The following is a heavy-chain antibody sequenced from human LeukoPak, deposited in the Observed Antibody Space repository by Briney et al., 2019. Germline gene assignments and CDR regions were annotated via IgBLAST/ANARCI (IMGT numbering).Heavy chain of an antibody. CDR2: IYYSGST. D-gene: IGHD3-10*01. V-gene: IGHV4-39*01. Sequence: TLSLTCTVSGGSISSYYWGWIRQPPGKGLEWIGSIYYSGSTYYNPSLKSRVTISVDTSKNQFSLKLSSVTAADTAVYYCARSRLRGVTTYYMDVWGKGTTVTISS. CDR3: ARSRLRGVTTYYMDV. CDR1: GGSISSYY. J-gene: IGHJ6*03.